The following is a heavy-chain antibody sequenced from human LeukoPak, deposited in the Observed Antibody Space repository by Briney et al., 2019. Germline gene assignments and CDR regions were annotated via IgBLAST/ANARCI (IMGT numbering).Heavy chain of an antibody. J-gene: IGHJ4*02. D-gene: IGHD1-26*01. Sequence: GGSLRLSCEASGFSFDDYGMSWVRQAPGKGLEWVSGINWNGGSIGYGDSVKGRFTISRDNAKNSLYLQMNSLRAEDTALYYCARDLLAGGATPGYWGQGTLVTVSS. CDR1: GFSFDDYG. CDR2: INWNGGSI. CDR3: ARDLLAGGATPGY. V-gene: IGHV3-20*04.